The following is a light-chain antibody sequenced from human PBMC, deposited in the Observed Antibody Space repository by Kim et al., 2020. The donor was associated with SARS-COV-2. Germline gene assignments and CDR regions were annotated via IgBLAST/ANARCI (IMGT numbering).Light chain of an antibody. CDR1: QTISSY. CDR3: QQSYTAPPT. Sequence: ASVGERVTITCRARQTISSYLNWYQKKPGKAPKLLIYVASSVQNGVPSRFSGSGSGTDFTLTISSLQPGDFATYYCQQSYTAPPTFGQGTKVEIK. J-gene: IGKJ1*01. CDR2: VAS. V-gene: IGKV1-39*01.